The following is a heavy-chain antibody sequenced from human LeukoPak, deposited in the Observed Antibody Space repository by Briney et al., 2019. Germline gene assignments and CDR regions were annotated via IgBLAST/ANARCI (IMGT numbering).Heavy chain of an antibody. J-gene: IGHJ4*02. CDR2: ITGSDDRT. CDR1: GFTFSSGA. Sequence: PGGSLTLSCAASGFTFSSGAMTWVRHAPGKGLEWVSTITGSDDRTYYADSVKGRFTISRDYSKNTLHLQMNSLRVEDTAIYCCAKGPQLGSSYHPDYWGQGTLVTVSS. CDR3: AKGPQLGSSYHPDY. V-gene: IGHV3-23*01. D-gene: IGHD4-11*01.